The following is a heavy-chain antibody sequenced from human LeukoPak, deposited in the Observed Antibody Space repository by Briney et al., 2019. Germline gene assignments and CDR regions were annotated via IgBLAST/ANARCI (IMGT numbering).Heavy chain of an antibody. J-gene: IGHJ4*02. V-gene: IGHV1-2*02. CDR1: GYTFTGYY. CDR2: INPNSGGT. Sequence: ASVTVSCKASGYTFTGYYMHWVRQAPGQGLEWMGWINPNSGGTNYVEKSQGRVTMTRDTSISTVYMELSRLRSDDTAVYYCARDHMTKIDYWGQGTLVTVSS. CDR3: ARDHMTKIDY.